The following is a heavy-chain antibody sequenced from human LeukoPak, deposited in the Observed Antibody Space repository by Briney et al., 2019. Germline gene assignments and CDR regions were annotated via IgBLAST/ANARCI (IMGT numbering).Heavy chain of an antibody. CDR3: ARGYSYYFDY. CDR1: GGSISSYY. J-gene: IGHJ4*02. CDR2: IYSSGST. V-gene: IGHV4-59*01. D-gene: IGHD5-18*01. Sequence: SETLSLTCTVSGGSISSYYWSWIRQPPGKGLEWTGYIYSSGSTNYNPSLKSRVTISVDTSKSQFSLKLSSVTAADTAVYYCARGYSYYFDYWGQGTLVTVSS.